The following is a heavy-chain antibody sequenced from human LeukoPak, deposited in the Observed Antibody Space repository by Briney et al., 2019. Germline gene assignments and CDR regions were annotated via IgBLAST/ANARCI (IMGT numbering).Heavy chain of an antibody. Sequence: PSETLSLTCTVSGGSISSGGYYWSWIRQHPGKGLEWIGYIYYSGSTYYNPSLKSRVTISVDTSKNQFSLKLSSVTAADTAVYYCARLREYDFWSGYYLDYGMDVWGPGTTVTVSS. CDR3: ARLREYDFWSGYYLDYGMDV. CDR1: GGSISSGGYY. D-gene: IGHD3-3*01. CDR2: IYYSGST. J-gene: IGHJ6*02. V-gene: IGHV4-31*03.